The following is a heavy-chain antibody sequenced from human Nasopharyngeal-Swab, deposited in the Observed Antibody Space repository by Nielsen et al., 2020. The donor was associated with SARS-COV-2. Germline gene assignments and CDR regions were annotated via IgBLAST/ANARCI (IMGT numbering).Heavy chain of an antibody. V-gene: IGHV4-30-4*01. J-gene: IGHJ4*02. CDR2: IYYSGST. CDR3: ARDDVYCSSTSCYRAPLNY. D-gene: IGHD2-2*01. Sequence: RQAPEKGLEWIGYIYYSGSTYYNPSLKSRVTISVDTSKNQFSLKLSSVTAADTAVYYCARDDVYCSSTSCYRAPLNYWGQGTLVTSPQ.